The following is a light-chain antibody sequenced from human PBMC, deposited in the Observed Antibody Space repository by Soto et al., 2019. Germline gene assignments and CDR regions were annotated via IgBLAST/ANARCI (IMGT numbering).Light chain of an antibody. Sequence: TVMTQSPATLSVSPGARATFSCRASQSVSSNLAWYQKKPGQAPRLLIYGASTRATGIPARFSGSGSGTEFTLTISSLQSEDFAVYYCQQYNNWPPLTFGGGTKVDIK. CDR3: QQYNNWPPLT. V-gene: IGKV3-15*01. CDR1: QSVSSN. CDR2: GAS. J-gene: IGKJ4*01.